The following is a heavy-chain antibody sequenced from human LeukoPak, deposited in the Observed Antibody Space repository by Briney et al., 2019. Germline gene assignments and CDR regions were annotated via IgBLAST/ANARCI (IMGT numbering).Heavy chain of an antibody. CDR1: GFTFSSYG. J-gene: IGHJ4*02. D-gene: IGHD6-13*01. CDR2: IWYDGSNK. Sequence: GRSLRRSCAASGFTFSSYGMHWVRQAPGKGLEWVAVIWYDGSNKYYADSVKGRFTISRDNSKNTLYLQMNSLRAEDTAVYYCARLAIAAAFLDYWGQGTLVTVSS. CDR3: ARLAIAAAFLDY. V-gene: IGHV3-33*08.